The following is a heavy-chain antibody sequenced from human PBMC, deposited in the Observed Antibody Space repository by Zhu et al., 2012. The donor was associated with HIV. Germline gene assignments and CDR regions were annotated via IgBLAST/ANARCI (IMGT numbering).Heavy chain of an antibody. Sequence: QVQLQESGPGLVKPSETLSLTCSVSGGSTNSHYWNWIRQPPGKGLEWIGYVFYTGTTNYNPSLKSRVTISLDMSRNQFSLKLTSVTAADTAVYYCARLRDTSGYYYPFDYWARDPWSPSPQ. CDR2: VFYTGTT. CDR3: ARLRDTSGYYYPFDY. D-gene: IGHD3-22*01. J-gene: IGHJ4*02. CDR1: GGSTNSHY. V-gene: IGHV4-59*11.